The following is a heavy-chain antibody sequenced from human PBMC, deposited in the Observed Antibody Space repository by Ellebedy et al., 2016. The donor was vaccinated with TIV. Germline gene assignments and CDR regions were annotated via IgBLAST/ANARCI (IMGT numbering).Heavy chain of an antibody. V-gene: IGHV4-4*02. CDR3: ARWRGFRVADTIGGLDV. J-gene: IGHJ6*02. CDR2: IYHTGTT. CDR1: GDSISSSKW. D-gene: IGHD2-15*01. Sequence: MPSETLSLTCAVSGDSISSSKWWRWVRQPPGKGLEWLGAIYHTGTTNYNPSLKSRLTISVDTSKTEFSLKLPSVTAADTAVYFCARWRGFRVADTIGGLDVWGHGATVTVSS.